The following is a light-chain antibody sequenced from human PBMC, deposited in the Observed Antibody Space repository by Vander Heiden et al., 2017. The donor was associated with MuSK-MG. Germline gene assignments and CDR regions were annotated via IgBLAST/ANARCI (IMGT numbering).Light chain of an antibody. CDR1: QSVSNSY. Sequence: EIVLTQSPGTLSSSLGERAILSCRASQSVSNSYLAWYHQRPGQAPRLLIFGASNRAAGTPDRFSGSGSGTDFTLTINRLEPEDFAMYYCQQYGNSPFTFGPGTRVDIK. V-gene: IGKV3-20*01. CDR3: QQYGNSPFT. J-gene: IGKJ3*01. CDR2: GAS.